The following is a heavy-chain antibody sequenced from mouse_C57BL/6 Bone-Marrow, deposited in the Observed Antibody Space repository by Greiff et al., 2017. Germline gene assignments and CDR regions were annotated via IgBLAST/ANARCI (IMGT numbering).Heavy chain of an antibody. CDR3: ARCYGSSYDWYFDV. V-gene: IGHV5-17*01. CDR1: GFTFSDYG. D-gene: IGHD1-1*01. Sequence: EVQLVESGGGLVKPGGSLKLSCAASGFTFSDYGMHWVRQAPEKGLEWVAYISSGSSTIYYADTVKGRFTISRDNAKNTLCLQMTRLRSEDTAMYYCARCYGSSYDWYFDVWGTGTTVTVSS. J-gene: IGHJ1*03. CDR2: ISSGSSTI.